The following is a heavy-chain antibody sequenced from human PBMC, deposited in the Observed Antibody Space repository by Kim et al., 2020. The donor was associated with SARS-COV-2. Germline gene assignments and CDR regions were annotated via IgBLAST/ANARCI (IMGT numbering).Heavy chain of an antibody. J-gene: IGHJ3*02. CDR3: AKIYSRDPYITMIVVAKRDGYAFDI. CDR1: GFTFSSYA. D-gene: IGHD3-22*01. Sequence: GGSLRLSCAASGFTFSSYAMSWVRQAPGKGLEWVSAISGSGGSTYYADSVKGRFTISTDNSKNTLYLQMNSLRAEDTAVYYCAKIYSRDPYITMIVVAKRDGYAFDIWGQGTMVTVSS. V-gene: IGHV3-23*01. CDR2: ISGSGGST.